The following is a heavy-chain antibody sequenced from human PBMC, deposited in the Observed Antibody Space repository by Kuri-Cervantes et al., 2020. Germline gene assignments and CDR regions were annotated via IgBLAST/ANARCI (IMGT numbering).Heavy chain of an antibody. J-gene: IGHJ4*02. D-gene: IGHD5-12*01. CDR1: GYTFTSYG. CDR2: ISAYNGNT. Sequence: ASVKVSCKASGYTFTSYGISWVRQAPGQGLEWMGWISAYNGNTNYAQKLQGRVTMTRDTSISTAYMELSRLRSDDTAVYYCARERPNSGYDYVFDYWGQGTLVTVSS. V-gene: IGHV1-18*01. CDR3: ARERPNSGYDYVFDY.